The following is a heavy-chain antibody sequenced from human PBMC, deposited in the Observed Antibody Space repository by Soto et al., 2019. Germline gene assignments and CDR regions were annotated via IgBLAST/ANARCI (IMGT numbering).Heavy chain of an antibody. J-gene: IGHJ4*02. Sequence: GGSLRLSCAAAGFTFSIYAMSWDRQAAGKGLGWVSGLSGSGADTYYADSVKGRFTISRDNSKNTLYLQLNSLGPHATGVYYCAKDGGIRPEGGFDSWGQGTLVTVSS. CDR1: GFTFSIYA. CDR2: LSGSGADT. V-gene: IGHV3-23*01. CDR3: AKDGGIRPEGGFDS. D-gene: IGHD3-16*01.